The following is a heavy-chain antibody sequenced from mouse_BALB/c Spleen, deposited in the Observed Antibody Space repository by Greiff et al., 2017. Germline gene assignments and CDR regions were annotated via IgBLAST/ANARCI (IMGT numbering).Heavy chain of an antibody. D-gene: IGHD2-1*01. J-gene: IGHJ3*01. Sequence: VQLQQSAAELARPGASVKMSCKASGYTFTSYTMHWVKQRPGQGLEWIGYINPSSGYTEYNQKFKDKTTLTADKSSSTAYMQLSSLTSEDSAVYYCARSHGNYAWFAYWGQGTLVTVSA. V-gene: IGHV1-4*02. CDR3: ARSHGNYAWFAY. CDR2: INPSSGYT. CDR1: GYTFTSYT.